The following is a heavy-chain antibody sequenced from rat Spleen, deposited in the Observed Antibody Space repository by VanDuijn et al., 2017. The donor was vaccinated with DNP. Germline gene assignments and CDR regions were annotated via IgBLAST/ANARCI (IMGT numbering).Heavy chain of an antibody. J-gene: IGHJ1*01. D-gene: IGHD1-4*01. CDR1: GYTFTTYY. CDR3: ARRRLPYWYFDF. CDR2: INTGSGGT. Sequence: QVQLQQSGAELAKPGSSVKISCKASGYTFTTYYISWIKQTTGQDREYIGYINTGSGGTNYNEKFKGKATLTVEKSSSTAFMQLSSLTPDDSAGDSCARRRLPYWYFDFWGPGTMVTVSS. V-gene: IGHV1-43*01.